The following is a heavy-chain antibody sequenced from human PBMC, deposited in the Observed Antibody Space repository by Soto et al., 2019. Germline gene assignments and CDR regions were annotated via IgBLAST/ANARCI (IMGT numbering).Heavy chain of an antibody. Sequence: ASVKVSCKASGYTFTSYAMHWVRQAPGQRLEWMGWINAGNGNTKYSQKFQGRVTITRDTSASTAYMELSSLRSEDTAVYYCARDRWELLREAYYYGMDVWGQGTTVTVS. CDR2: INAGNGNT. J-gene: IGHJ6*02. D-gene: IGHD1-26*01. CDR3: ARDRWELLREAYYYGMDV. V-gene: IGHV1-3*01. CDR1: GYTFTSYA.